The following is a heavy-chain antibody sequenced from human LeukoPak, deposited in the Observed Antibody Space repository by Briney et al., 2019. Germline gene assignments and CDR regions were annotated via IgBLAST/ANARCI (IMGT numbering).Heavy chain of an antibody. J-gene: IGHJ4*02. V-gene: IGHV3-23*01. Sequence: PGGSLRLSCAASRFTFNSYAMSWVRQAPGKGLEWVSVIGGSNGITFYVGSVKGRFTISRDNSKNTLYLQMNSLRAEDTAVYYCARDYGDYWGQGTLVTVSS. D-gene: IGHD3-16*01. CDR1: RFTFNSYA. CDR3: ARDYGDY. CDR2: IGGSNGIT.